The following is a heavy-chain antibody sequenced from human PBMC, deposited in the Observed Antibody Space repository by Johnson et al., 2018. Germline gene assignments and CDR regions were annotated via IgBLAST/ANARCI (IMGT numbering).Heavy chain of an antibody. CDR3: AKLGATILTGVDH. CDR1: GFTFSSYA. D-gene: IGHD5-12*01. CDR2: ITSSASST. J-gene: IGHJ4*02. Sequence: VQLVQSGGGLVQPGGSLRLSCAASGFTFSSYAMTWVRQAPGKGLEWVSTITSSASSTHYADYVKARFTIFRDNSKDSRHLQLNALRAEEPALNYCAKLGATILTGVDHWGLGTLVTVSS. V-gene: IGHV3-23*04.